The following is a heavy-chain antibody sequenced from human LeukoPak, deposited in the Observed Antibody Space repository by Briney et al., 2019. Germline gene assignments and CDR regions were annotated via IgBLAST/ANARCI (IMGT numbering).Heavy chain of an antibody. Sequence: SETLSLTCTVSGDSINSGSYYWGWIRQPPGKGLEWIGSVSYRGTPSYNPSLRSQVTMSVDTSKNQFSLNLKSVTAADTAVFYCARTTLLWYFDNWGPGALVAVSS. J-gene: IGHJ4*01. CDR3: ARTTLLWYFDN. CDR2: VSYRGTP. V-gene: IGHV4-39*01. D-gene: IGHD1-14*01. CDR1: GDSINSGSYY.